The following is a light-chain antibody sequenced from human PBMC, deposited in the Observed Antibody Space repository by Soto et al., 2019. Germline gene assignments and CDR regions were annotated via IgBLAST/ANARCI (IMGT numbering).Light chain of an antibody. V-gene: IGKV1-39*01. CDR1: QRVSTY. CDR2: AAS. J-gene: IGKJ2*01. Sequence: DIQMTQSPSSLSASVGDRVTIPCRASQRVSTYLNWYQQKPGKAPKLLIYAASLLQTGVPSRFSGSGSGTDFTLTISSLQPDDCAIYYGQQSYSAPYTVGQGTKMEIK. CDR3: QQSYSAPYT.